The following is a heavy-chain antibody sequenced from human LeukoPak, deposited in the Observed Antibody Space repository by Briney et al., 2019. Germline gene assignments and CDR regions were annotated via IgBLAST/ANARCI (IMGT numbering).Heavy chain of an antibody. Sequence: ASVKVPCKASGGTVSRYPISWVRQAPGQGLEWMGGIIPIFGTANYAQKFQGRVTITADKSTSTAYMELSSLRSEDTAVYYCARGLWFGESPYYFDYWGQGTLVTVSS. CDR3: ARGLWFGESPYYFDY. J-gene: IGHJ4*02. CDR2: IIPIFGTA. V-gene: IGHV1-69*06. CDR1: GGTVSRYP. D-gene: IGHD3-10*01.